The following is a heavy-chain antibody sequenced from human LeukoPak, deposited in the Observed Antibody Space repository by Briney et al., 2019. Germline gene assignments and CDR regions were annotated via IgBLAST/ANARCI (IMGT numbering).Heavy chain of an antibody. CDR2: ITGSGGST. V-gene: IGHV3-23*01. CDR3: AKHVETWGPVDY. D-gene: IGHD3-16*01. Sequence: GGSLRLSCAASGFTFSSYAMSWVRQAPGKGLEWVSTITGSGGSTSYADSVKGRLTISRERSKNTLYLQMNSLRAEDTAIYYCAKHVETWGPVDYWGQGTLVTVSS. CDR1: GFTFSSYA. J-gene: IGHJ4*02.